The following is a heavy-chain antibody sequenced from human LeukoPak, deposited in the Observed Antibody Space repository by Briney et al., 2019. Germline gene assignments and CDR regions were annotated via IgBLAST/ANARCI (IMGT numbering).Heavy chain of an antibody. V-gene: IGHV1-69*04. J-gene: IGHJ4*02. CDR2: IIPILGIA. D-gene: IGHD6-19*01. CDR1: GGTFSSYA. CDR3: ARDSEFGGIAVAGPVY. Sequence: ASVKVSCKASGGTFSSYAISWVRQAPGQGLEWMGRIIPILGIANYAQKFQGRVTITADKSTSTAYMELSSLRSEDTAVYYYARDSEFGGIAVAGPVYWGQGTLVTVSS.